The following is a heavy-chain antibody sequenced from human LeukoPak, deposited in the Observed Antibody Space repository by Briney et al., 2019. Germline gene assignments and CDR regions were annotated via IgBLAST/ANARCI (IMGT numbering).Heavy chain of an antibody. Sequence: SVKVSCKASGFTFTSSAVQWVRQARGQRLEWIGWIVVGSGNTNYAQKFQERVTITRDMSTSTAYMELSSLRSEDTAVYYCAADQEAVFGVVRGFDPWGQGTLVTVSS. J-gene: IGHJ5*02. V-gene: IGHV1-58*01. CDR3: AADQEAVFGVVRGFDP. CDR2: IVVGSGNT. D-gene: IGHD3-3*01. CDR1: GFTFTSSA.